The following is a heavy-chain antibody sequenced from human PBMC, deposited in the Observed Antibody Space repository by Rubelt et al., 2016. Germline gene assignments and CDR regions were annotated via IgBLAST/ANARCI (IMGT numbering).Heavy chain of an antibody. V-gene: IGHV4-34*01. CDR1: GGSFSSYY. J-gene: IGHJ4*02. Sequence: QVQLRQWGAGLLKPSETLSLTCAVYGGSFSSYYWSWIRQSPGKGLEWIGEINQSGTTNYNPSLKSRITISVDASKNQFSLKVRSVNAADTAVYYCARRPIAVAGLDYWGQGTLVTVSS. D-gene: IGHD6-19*01. CDR2: INQSGTT. CDR3: ARRPIAVAGLDY.